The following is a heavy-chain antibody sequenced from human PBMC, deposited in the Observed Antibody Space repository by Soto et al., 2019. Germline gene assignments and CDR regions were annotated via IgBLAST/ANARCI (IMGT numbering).Heavy chain of an antibody. CDR1: GGSINDFY. Sequence: SETLTLTCTVSGGSINDFYWSWIRQPPGKGLEWIGYIYYSGSTDYNPSLKGRVTISVDTSKNQFSLKLRSVTAADTAVYYCARVGGVAARTFDYWGQGTLVTVSS. J-gene: IGHJ4*02. CDR2: IYYSGST. CDR3: ARVGGVAARTFDY. V-gene: IGHV4-59*01. D-gene: IGHD6-6*01.